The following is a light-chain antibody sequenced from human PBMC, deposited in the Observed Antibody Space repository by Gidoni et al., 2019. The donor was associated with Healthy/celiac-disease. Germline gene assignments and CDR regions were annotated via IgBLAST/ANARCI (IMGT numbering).Light chain of an antibody. V-gene: IGKV1-5*03. J-gene: IGKJ1*01. CDR2: KAS. CDR3: QQYNSYSWT. Sequence: IQMTQSPSTLSASVGDRVTITGRASQSISSWLAWYQQKPGKAPKLLIYKASSLESGVPSRLSGSGSGTELTLTISSLQPDDFATYYCQQYNSYSWTFGQGTKVEIK. CDR1: QSISSW.